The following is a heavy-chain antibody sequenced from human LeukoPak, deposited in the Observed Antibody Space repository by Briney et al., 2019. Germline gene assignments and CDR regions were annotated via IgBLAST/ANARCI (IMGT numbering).Heavy chain of an antibody. CDR3: AKRGVPMGQQLVRSPRPEGFYFDY. Sequence: GGSLRLSCAASGFTFSSNPMSWVRQTPGKGLQWVSTISDGGGYTYYADSVKGRFTISRDSSKNTLYLQMNSLRAEDTAVYYCAKRGVPMGQQLVRSPRPEGFYFDYWGQGTLVTVSS. V-gene: IGHV3-23*01. CDR1: GFTFSSNP. CDR2: ISDGGGYT. J-gene: IGHJ4*02. D-gene: IGHD6-13*01.